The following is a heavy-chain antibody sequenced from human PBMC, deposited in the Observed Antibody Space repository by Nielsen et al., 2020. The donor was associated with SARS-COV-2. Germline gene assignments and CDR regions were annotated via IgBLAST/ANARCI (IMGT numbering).Heavy chain of an antibody. V-gene: IGHV3-11*01. CDR3: ARNGHGGYDWSPRYFDL. Sequence: GESLKISCAVSGFTFSDYYMSWVRQSPGRGLEWVSYINTPATIYYADSLKGRFTISRDNPKNSLYLQMNSLRAEDTAVYYCARNGHGGYDWSPRYFDLWGRGTLVTVSS. J-gene: IGHJ2*01. D-gene: IGHD5-12*01. CDR2: INTPATI. CDR1: GFTFSDYY.